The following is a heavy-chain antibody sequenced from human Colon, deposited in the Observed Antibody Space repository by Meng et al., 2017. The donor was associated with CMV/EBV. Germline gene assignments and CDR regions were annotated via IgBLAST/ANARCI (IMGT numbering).Heavy chain of an antibody. CDR2: IAGDSSRR. CDR3: ARYHYYDRSGYLKVHLDY. CDR1: GYTFSTYG. Sequence: ASVKVSCKASGYTFSTYGISWVRQVPGQGLEWMGWIAGDSSRRNYAQKVQGRVTMTTDTSTSTAYMELRSLRSDDTAIYFCARYHYYDRSGYLKVHLDYWGQGTLVTVSS. D-gene: IGHD3-22*01. V-gene: IGHV1-18*01. J-gene: IGHJ4*02.